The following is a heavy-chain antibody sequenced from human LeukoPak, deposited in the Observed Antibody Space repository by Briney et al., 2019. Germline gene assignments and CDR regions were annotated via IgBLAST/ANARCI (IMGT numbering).Heavy chain of an antibody. CDR3: TTYNDKDAFNI. CDR2: IKSKADGGTA. Sequence: GGSLRLSCAASGLTVTNAWMNWVRQAPGKGLEWVGRIKSKADGGTADYATPVKGRFTISRDDSKNTLYLQMNSLKTEDTAVYYCTTYNDKDAFNIWGQGTMVTVSS. V-gene: IGHV3-15*01. D-gene: IGHD1-1*01. CDR1: GLTVTNAW. J-gene: IGHJ3*02.